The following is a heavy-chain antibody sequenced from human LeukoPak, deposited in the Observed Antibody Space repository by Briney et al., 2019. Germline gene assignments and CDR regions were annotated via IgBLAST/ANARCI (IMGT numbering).Heavy chain of an antibody. CDR2: ISAYNGNT. V-gene: IGHV1-18*04. CDR1: GYTFTGYY. Sequence: ASVKVSCKASGYTFTGYYMHWVRQAPGQGLEWMGWISAYNGNTNYAQKLQGRVTMTTDTSTSTAYMELRSLRSDDTAVYYCARDISSGWYPPGYYYYGMDVWGQGTTVTVSS. CDR3: ARDISSGWYPPGYYYYGMDV. D-gene: IGHD6-19*01. J-gene: IGHJ6*02.